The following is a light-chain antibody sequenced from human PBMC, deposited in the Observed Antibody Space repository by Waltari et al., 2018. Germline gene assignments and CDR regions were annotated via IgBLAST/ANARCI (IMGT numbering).Light chain of an antibody. J-gene: IGLJ3*02. V-gene: IGLV1-44*01. CDR1: SSNIGSNV. CDR3: ASCDDSLNGRWE. CDR2: RND. Sequence: QSVLTQPPSASGTPGQRVTISCSGSSSNIGSNVVNWYQQVPGTTPKLLIYRNDQRPSGVPDRFSGSKSGTSASLAISGLRPEDDAEYYCASCDDSLNGRWEFGGGTKVTVL.